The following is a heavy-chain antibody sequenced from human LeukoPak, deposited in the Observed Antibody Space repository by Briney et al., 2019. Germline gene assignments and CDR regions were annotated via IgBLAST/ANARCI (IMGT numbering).Heavy chain of an antibody. J-gene: IGHJ4*02. CDR2: TSGSDAST. CDR1: GFSLSTFA. D-gene: IGHD3-16*01. V-gene: IGHV3-23*01. CDR3: AKGLGESSTLFDY. Sequence: GGSLRLSCAASGFSLSTFAMSWVRQAPGTGLEWVSATSGSDASTYYADSVKGRFTISRDNSKNTVYLQMNSLRDEDTAVYFCAKGLGESSTLFDYWGQGTLVTVSS.